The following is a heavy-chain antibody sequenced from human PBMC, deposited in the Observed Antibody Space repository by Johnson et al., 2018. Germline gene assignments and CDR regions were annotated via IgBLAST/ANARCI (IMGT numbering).Heavy chain of an antibody. CDR3: ARGRDFYGSGLDAFDM. Sequence: VQLVESGGGLVKXGGSLRLSCVASGFTFSKYGINWVRQAPGKGLEWVSSISTTSGYIHYADSLTGRFTIPRDNANNSLYLQMNSLRADDTAVYYCARGRDFYGSGLDAFDMWGQGTMVTVSS. D-gene: IGHD3-10*01. CDR2: ISTTSGYI. J-gene: IGHJ3*02. CDR1: GFTFSKYG. V-gene: IGHV3-21*06.